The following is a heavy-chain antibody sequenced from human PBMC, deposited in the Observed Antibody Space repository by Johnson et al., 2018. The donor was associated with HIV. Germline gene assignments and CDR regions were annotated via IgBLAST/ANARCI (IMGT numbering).Heavy chain of an antibody. V-gene: IGHV3-30*04. CDR2: ISYDGSNK. CDR3: ARVGAEDAFDI. CDR1: AFTFSNYA. Sequence: QVQLVESGGGVVQPGRSLRLACAASAFTFSNYAMHWVRQAPGKGLEWVAVISYDGSNKYYADSVKGRFTISRDNAKNSLYLQMNSLRAEDTAVYYCARVGAEDAFDIWGQGTMVTISS. D-gene: IGHD1-26*01. J-gene: IGHJ3*02.